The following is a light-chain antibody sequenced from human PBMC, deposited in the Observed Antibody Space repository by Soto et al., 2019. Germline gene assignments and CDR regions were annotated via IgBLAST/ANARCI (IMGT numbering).Light chain of an antibody. J-gene: IGKJ2*01. CDR1: QSISNS. CDR3: QQYNSYSYP. V-gene: IGKV1-5*03. Sequence: DIQMTQSPSTLSASVGDRVTITCRASQSISNSLAWYQQKPGKAPKLLIFKASSLQSEVPSRFSGSGSGTEFTLTISSLQPDDFATYYCQQYNSYSYPFGQGTKLEIK. CDR2: KAS.